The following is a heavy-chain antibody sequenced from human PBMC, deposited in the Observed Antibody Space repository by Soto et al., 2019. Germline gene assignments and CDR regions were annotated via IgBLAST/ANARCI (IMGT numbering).Heavy chain of an antibody. CDR2: IIPIFGTA. Sequence: SVKVSCKASGGTFSSYAISWVRQAPGQGLEWMGGIIPIFGTANYAQKFQGRVTITADESTSTAYMELSSLRSEDTAVYYCASEGGRRRITIFGVVTQSYYFDYWGQGTLVTVSS. D-gene: IGHD3-3*01. V-gene: IGHV1-69*13. J-gene: IGHJ4*02. CDR1: GGTFSSYA. CDR3: ASEGGRRRITIFGVVTQSYYFDY.